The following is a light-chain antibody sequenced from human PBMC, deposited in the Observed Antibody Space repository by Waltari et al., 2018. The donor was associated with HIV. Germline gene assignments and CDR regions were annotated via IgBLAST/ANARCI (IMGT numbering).Light chain of an antibody. CDR2: GAS. J-gene: IGKJ1*01. CDR1: QSISLY. CDR3: QQSFTTRTWT. V-gene: IGKV1-39*01. Sequence: DIQMTQSPSSLSASVGDIVTITCRASQSISLYVNGYQQKPGKAPKLLIYGASSLQSGVPSRFRGSGSGTLFTLTISRLQPEDFATYYCQQSFTTRTWTFGKGTKVETK.